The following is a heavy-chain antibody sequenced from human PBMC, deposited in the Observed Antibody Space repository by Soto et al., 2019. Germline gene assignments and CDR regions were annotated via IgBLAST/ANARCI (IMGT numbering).Heavy chain of an antibody. D-gene: IGHD2-8*02. CDR3: ARGMTPPGAPAWYYFDS. J-gene: IGHJ4*02. Sequence: AAVKVSCKASGNSFTTYYMHWVRQAPGQGLEWMGIINPSGGRTTYAQKFQGRVTMTRDTSTSTFHMELSSLTSEDTAVYYCARGMTPPGAPAWYYFDSWGQGTLVTVSS. CDR2: INPSGGRT. V-gene: IGHV1-46*01. CDR1: GNSFTTYY.